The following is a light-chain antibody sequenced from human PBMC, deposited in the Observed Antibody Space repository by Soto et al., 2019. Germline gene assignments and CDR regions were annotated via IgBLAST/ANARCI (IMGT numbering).Light chain of an antibody. CDR1: QDISSY. J-gene: IGKJ4*01. CDR2: GAH. Sequence: DIQLTHCPSLLSASVGDRVTITCRASQDISSYLAWYQQKPGRAPELLIHGAHSLHSGVPSRFSGSGSGTEFSLTISSMQPEAFATYYCQQLNSYPLSFGGGTKVDIK. V-gene: IGKV1-9*01. CDR3: QQLNSYPLS.